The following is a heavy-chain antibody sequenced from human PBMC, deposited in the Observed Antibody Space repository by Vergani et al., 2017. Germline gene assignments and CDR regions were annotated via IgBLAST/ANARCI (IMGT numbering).Heavy chain of an antibody. CDR2: IYSGGSST. V-gene: IGHV3-23*03. CDR3: AKADTAMFFADY. CDR1: GFTFSSYA. D-gene: IGHD5-18*01. J-gene: IGHJ4*02. Sequence: EVQLLESGGGLVQPGGSLRLSCAASGFTFSSYAMSWVRQAPGKGLEWVSIIYSGGSSTYYADSVKGRFTISRDNSKNTLYLQMSSLRAEDTAVYYCAKADTAMFFADYWGQGTLVTVSS.